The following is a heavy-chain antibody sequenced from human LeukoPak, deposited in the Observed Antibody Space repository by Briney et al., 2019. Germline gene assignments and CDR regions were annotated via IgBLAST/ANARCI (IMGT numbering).Heavy chain of an antibody. CDR3: ARGGHGSSGWYRLSNSFDP. CDR2: INHSGST. Sequence: SETLSLTCAVYGGSFNGYYWSWIRQPPGKGLEWIGEINHSGSTNYNPSLKSRVTISVDTSKNQFSLKLSSVTAADTAVYYCARGGHGSSGWYRLSNSFDPWGQGTLVTVSS. J-gene: IGHJ5*02. CDR1: GGSFNGYY. V-gene: IGHV4-34*01. D-gene: IGHD6-19*01.